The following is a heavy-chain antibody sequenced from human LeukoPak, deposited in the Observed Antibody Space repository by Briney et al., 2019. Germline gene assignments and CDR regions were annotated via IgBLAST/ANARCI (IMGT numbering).Heavy chain of an antibody. CDR1: VFTFSNYA. CDR3: AKEQRSGEYDYGWGPFDI. D-gene: IGHD3-10*01. V-gene: IGHV3-23*01. J-gene: IGHJ3*02. Sequence: GGSLRLSCEVSVFTFSNYAMNWVRQAPGKGLEWGSSISASAGSAVYGDSVKGRCNISRVNAENTLHLQMNSLRAHDTAIYYCAKEQRSGEYDYGWGPFDIWGQGTMVTVSS. CDR2: ISASAGSA.